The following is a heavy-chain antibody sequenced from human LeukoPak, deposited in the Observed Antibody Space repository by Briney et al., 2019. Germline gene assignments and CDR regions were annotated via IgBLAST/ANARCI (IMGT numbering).Heavy chain of an antibody. J-gene: IGHJ4*02. Sequence: GGSLRLSCAASGFTLSSYAMSWVRQAPGKGLEWVSSISSSSSYIYYADSMKGRFTISRDNAKNSLYLQMNSLRAEDTAVYYCTPSEGYSYGEYWGQGTLVTVSS. CDR1: GFTLSSYA. CDR3: TPSEGYSYGEY. V-gene: IGHV3-21*01. D-gene: IGHD5-18*01. CDR2: ISSSSSYI.